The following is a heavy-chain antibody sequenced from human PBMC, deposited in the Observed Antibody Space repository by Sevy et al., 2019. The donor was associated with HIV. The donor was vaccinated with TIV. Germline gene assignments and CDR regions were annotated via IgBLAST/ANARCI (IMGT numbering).Heavy chain of an antibody. CDR2: ISSSSSTI. CDR1: GFTFSSYS. V-gene: IGHV3-48*01. CDR3: ARYNVPAAGRYYYYGMDV. J-gene: IGHJ6*02. D-gene: IGHD2-2*01. Sequence: GGSLRLSCAASGFTFSSYSMNWVRQAPGKGLEWVSYISSSSSTIYYADSVKGRFTISRDNAKNSLYLQMNSLRAEDTAVYYCARYNVPAAGRYYYYGMDVWGQGTTVTVSS.